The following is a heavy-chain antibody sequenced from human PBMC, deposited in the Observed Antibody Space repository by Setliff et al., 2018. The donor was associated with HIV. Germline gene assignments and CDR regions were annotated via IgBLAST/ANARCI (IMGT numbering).Heavy chain of an antibody. V-gene: IGHV3-15*01. D-gene: IGHD3-16*01. Sequence: GGSLRLSCAASGFTFSSAWMNWVRQAPGKGLEWVGRIKSKADGGTADYAAPVKGRFAISRDDSKNTVYLQMSSLKIEDTAFYYCARARRGGNNWFDPWGQGTLVTVSS. J-gene: IGHJ5*02. CDR2: IKSKADGGTA. CDR1: GFTFSSAW. CDR3: ARARRGGNNWFDP.